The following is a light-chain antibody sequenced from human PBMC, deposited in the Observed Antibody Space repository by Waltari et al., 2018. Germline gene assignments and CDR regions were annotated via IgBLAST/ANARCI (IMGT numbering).Light chain of an antibody. CDR2: GNR. CDR1: SSNIGAGYD. CDR3: QSYDISLSDASYV. Sequence: QSVLTQPPSVSGTPGQRVTISCSGSSSNIGAGYDVHWYQQLPGTAPKLLIYGNRNRPSGVPDRFSGSKSGTSASLAISGLQAEDEADYYCQSYDISLSDASYVFGTGTKVTVL. J-gene: IGLJ1*01. V-gene: IGLV1-40*01.